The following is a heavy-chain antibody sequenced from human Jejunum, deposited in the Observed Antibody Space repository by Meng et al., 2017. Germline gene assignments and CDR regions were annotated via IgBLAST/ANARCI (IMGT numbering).Heavy chain of an antibody. D-gene: IGHD3-10*01. V-gene: IGHV3-72*01. CDR3: ARDWFASLAD. CDR2: IKNKRDSYTA. CDR1: GFKFSDPY. J-gene: IGHJ4*02. Sequence: GGSLRLSCAASGFKFSDPYMDWVRQAPGKGLEWVGRIKNKRDSYTADYAASVKGRFTISRDDSENSLFLQMNSLKTEDTAVYYCARDWFASLADWGQGTQVTVSS.